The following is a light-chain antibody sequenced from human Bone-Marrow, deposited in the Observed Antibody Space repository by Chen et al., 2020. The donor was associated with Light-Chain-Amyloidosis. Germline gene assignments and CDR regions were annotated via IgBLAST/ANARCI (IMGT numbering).Light chain of an antibody. V-gene: IGLV3-21*02. J-gene: IGLJ3*02. CDR3: QVWDRGSDRPV. CDR2: NDS. Sequence: SYVLTQPSSVSVAPGQTATIACGGNNIGSTSVHWYQQTPGQAPLLVVYNDSDRPSGIPERLSGSTSGNTATLSISRGESGDEADYYCQVWDRGSDRPVFGGVTKLTVL. CDR1: NIGSTS.